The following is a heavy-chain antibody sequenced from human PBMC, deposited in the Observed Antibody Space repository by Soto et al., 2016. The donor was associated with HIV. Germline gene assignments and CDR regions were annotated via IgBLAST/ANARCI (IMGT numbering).Heavy chain of an antibody. Sequence: EVQLSESGGGLVQPGGSLRLSCVASGFTFSSYAMSWVRQAPGTGLEWVSSISGSGGNTYYGDSVKGRFTISRDNSESTLYLQMNSLRVEDTAIYYCTTDRWGHYWGQGTLVTVSS. D-gene: IGHD3-16*01. V-gene: IGHV3-23*01. CDR3: TTDRWGHY. J-gene: IGHJ4*02. CDR1: GFTFSSYA. CDR2: ISGSGGNT.